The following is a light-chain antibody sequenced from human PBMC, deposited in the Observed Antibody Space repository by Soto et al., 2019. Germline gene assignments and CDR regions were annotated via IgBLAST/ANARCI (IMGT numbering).Light chain of an antibody. CDR3: QSYDSSLSASYV. CDR1: SSNIGAGCE. CDR2: GNT. J-gene: IGLJ1*01. V-gene: IGLV1-40*01. Sequence: QSVLTQPPSVSGAPGQRVTISCTGCSSNIGAGCEVHWDQHLPGKAPKLLIYGNTNRPSGVPDRFSGSKSGTSASLAITGLQGEDEADYYCQSYDSSLSASYVFGGGTKVTVL.